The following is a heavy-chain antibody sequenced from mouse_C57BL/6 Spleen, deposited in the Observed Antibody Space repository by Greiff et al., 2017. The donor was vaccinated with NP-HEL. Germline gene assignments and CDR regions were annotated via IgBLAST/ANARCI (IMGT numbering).Heavy chain of an antibody. V-gene: IGHV1-69*01. D-gene: IGHD1-3*01. J-gene: IGHJ3*01. CDR1: GYTFTSYW. Sequence: QVHVKQPGAELVMPGASVKLSCTASGYTFTSYWMHWVQQRPGQGLEWIGEIDPSDSYTNYNQTFKGKSTVTVDKSSSTAYMQLSSLTSEDSAVYYCARSSGGWVAYWGQGTLVTVSA. CDR3: ARSSGGWVAY. CDR2: IDPSDSYT.